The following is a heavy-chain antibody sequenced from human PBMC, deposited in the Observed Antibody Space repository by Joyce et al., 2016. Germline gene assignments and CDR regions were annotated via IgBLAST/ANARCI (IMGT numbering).Heavy chain of an antibody. D-gene: IGHD1-26*01. CDR3: ARVGATTFY. V-gene: IGHV3-74*01. J-gene: IGHJ4*02. CDR2: INGNGTMT. Sequence: EVELVESGGGLVRPGGSLRLSCAASGFNFNAYWMHWVRLVPGTGLVLVSRINGNGTMTNYADSVKGRLTISRDNTKSTLYLQMNGLRVEDTAVYYCARVGATTFYWGQGTQVTVSS. CDR1: GFNFNAYW.